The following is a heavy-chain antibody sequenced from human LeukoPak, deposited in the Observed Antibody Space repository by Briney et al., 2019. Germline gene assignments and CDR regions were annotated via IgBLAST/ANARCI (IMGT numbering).Heavy chain of an antibody. V-gene: IGHV4-39*01. Sequence: ASETLSLTCTVSGGSISSSSYYWGWIRQPPGKGLEWIGSIYYSGSTYYNPSLKSRVTISVDTSKNQFSLKLSSVTAAGTAVYYCAGLPLTRAMDYYDSSGIVDYWGQGTLVTVSS. CDR3: AGLPLTRAMDYYDSSGIVDY. CDR2: IYYSGST. J-gene: IGHJ4*02. CDR1: GGSISSSSYY. D-gene: IGHD3-22*01.